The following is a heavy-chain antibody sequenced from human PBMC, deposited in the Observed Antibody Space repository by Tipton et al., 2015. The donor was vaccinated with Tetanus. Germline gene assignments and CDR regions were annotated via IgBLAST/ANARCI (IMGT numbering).Heavy chain of an antibody. CDR3: ARAHCTDGVCNFDF. J-gene: IGHJ4*02. CDR2: IYPGDSDT. D-gene: IGHD2-8*01. CDR1: GYIFNNYW. V-gene: IGHV5-51*01. Sequence: VQLVQSGGEVKKPGESLKISCKGSGYIFNNYWIGWVRQKPGKGLEWVGFIYPGDSDTRYSPSFQGQVTISVDKSINTAYLQWSSLKASDTSSFYCARAHCTDGVCNFDFWGQGALVTVAS.